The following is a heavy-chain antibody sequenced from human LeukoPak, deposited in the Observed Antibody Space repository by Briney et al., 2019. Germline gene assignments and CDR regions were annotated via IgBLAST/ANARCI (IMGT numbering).Heavy chain of an antibody. CDR3: ARGGTTGDYSKDY. J-gene: IGHJ4*02. CDR2: ISSSGSTI. Sequence: PGGSLRLSCAASGFTFSSYAMHWVRQAPGKGLEWVSYISSSGSTIYYADSVKGRFTISRDSAKNSLYLQMNSLRAEDTAVYYCARGGTTGDYSKDYWGQGTLVTVSS. V-gene: IGHV3-48*04. CDR1: GFTFSSYA. D-gene: IGHD4-17*01.